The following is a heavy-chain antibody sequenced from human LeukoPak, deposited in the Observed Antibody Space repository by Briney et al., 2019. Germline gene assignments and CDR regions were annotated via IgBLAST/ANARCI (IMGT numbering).Heavy chain of an antibody. V-gene: IGHV4-59*08. J-gene: IGHJ4*02. CDR2: IYYSGST. Sequence: SETLSLTCTVSGGSISSYYWSWIRQPPGKGLEWIGYIYYSGSTNYDPSLKSRVTISVDTSKNQFSLKLSSVTAADTAVYYCARHEVGVAYDYFDYWGQGTLVTVSS. CDR1: GGSISSYY. D-gene: IGHD1-26*01. CDR3: ARHEVGVAYDYFDY.